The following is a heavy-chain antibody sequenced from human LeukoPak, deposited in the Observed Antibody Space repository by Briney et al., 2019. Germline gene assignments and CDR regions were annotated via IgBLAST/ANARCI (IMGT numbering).Heavy chain of an antibody. CDR2: ISGSGGST. Sequence: GGSLRLSCAASGFTFSSYAMSWVRQAPGKGLEWVSAISGSGGSTYYADSVKGRFTISRDNSKNTLYLQMNSLRAEDTAVYYCARGPISGSYYDYYYYMDVWGKGTTVTVSS. V-gene: IGHV3-23*01. J-gene: IGHJ6*03. D-gene: IGHD1-26*01. CDR1: GFTFSSYA. CDR3: ARGPISGSYYDYYYYMDV.